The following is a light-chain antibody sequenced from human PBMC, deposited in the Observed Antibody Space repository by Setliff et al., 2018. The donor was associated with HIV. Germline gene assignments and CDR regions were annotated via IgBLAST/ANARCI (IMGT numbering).Light chain of an antibody. J-gene: IGLJ1*01. CDR1: RSNIGRNS. V-gene: IGLV1-44*01. CDR3: AAWDDTVNGYV. Sequence: QSALTQPPSASGTPGQRVTISCSGGRSNIGRNSVTWYQQFPGAAPKLLIYSNIQQPSGVPDRFSGSKSGSSASLAISGLQPEDEADYYCAAWDDTVNGYVFGTGTKVTVL. CDR2: SNI.